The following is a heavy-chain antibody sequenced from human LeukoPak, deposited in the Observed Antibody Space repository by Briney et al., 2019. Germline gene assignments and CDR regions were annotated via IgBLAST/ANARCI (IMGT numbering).Heavy chain of an antibody. Sequence: SETLSLTCTVPGGSISSYYWSWIRQPPGKGLEWIGYIYTSGSTNYNPSLKSRVTISVDTSKNQFSLKLSSVTAADTAVYYCARHKYDFWSGYQGGRYYYYMDVWGKGTTVTVSS. J-gene: IGHJ6*03. CDR3: ARHKYDFWSGYQGGRYYYYMDV. CDR1: GGSISSYY. CDR2: IYTSGST. D-gene: IGHD3-3*01. V-gene: IGHV4-4*09.